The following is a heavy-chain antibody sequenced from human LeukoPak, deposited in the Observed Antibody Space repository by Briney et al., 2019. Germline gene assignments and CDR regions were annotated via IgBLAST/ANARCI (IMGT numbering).Heavy chain of an antibody. V-gene: IGHV4-61*02. CDR3: ASGLRGLPVDY. J-gene: IGHJ4*02. Sequence: SETLSLTCTVSGGSISSGGYYWSWIRQPAGKGLEWIGRIYTSGSTNYNPSLKSRVTMSVDTSKNQFSLKLSSVTAADTAVYYCASGLRGLPVDYWGQGTLVTVSS. D-gene: IGHD4-17*01. CDR1: GGSISSGGYY. CDR2: IYTSGST.